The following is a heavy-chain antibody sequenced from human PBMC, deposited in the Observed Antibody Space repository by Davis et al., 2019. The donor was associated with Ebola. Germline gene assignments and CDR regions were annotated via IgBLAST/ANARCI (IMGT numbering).Heavy chain of an antibody. J-gene: IGHJ5*02. Sequence: PGGSLRLSCAASGFTLMNHGVSWVRQAPGKGLEWVSHISAGGGPTYGDSVRGRFTISRDISNNTLYLQMNSLRVEDTAVYYCARGGFQCGDDCGNRFEPWGQGTPVTVSS. V-gene: IGHV3-23*01. CDR2: ISAGGGPT. D-gene: IGHD2-21*02. CDR1: GFTLMNHG. CDR3: ARGGFQCGDDCGNRFEP.